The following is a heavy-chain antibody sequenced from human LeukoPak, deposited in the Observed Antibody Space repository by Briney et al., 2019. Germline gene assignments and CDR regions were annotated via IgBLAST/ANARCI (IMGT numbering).Heavy chain of an antibody. CDR2: IKQDGSEK. V-gene: IGHV3-7*03. Sequence: GGSLRLSCAASGFTFSSYWMSWVRQAPGKGLEWVANIKQDGSEKYYVDSVKGRFTISRDNSKNTLYLQMNSLRAEDTAVYYCAHPTEYSSSWYGNWFDPWGQGTLVTVSS. J-gene: IGHJ5*02. CDR1: GFTFSSYW. D-gene: IGHD6-13*01. CDR3: AHPTEYSSSWYGNWFDP.